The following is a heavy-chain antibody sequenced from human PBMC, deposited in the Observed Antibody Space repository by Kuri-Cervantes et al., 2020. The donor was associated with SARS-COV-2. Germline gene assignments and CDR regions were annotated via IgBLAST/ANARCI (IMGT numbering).Heavy chain of an antibody. CDR3: ARDRRIQLWLYGSWYFDL. D-gene: IGHD5-18*01. CDR1: GFTFSSYS. J-gene: IGHJ2*01. CDR2: IGSSISTI. Sequence: GGSLRLSCAASGFTFSSYSMNWVRQAPGKGLEWVSNIGSSISTIYHADSVKGRFTVSRDNAKNSLYLQMNSLRAEDTAVYYCARDRRIQLWLYGSWYFDLWGRGTLVTVSS. V-gene: IGHV3-48*01.